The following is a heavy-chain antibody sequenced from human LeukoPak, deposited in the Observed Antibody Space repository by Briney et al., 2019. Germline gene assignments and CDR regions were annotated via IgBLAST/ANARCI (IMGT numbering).Heavy chain of an antibody. CDR1: GYSISSDYY. V-gene: IGHV4-30-4*08. J-gene: IGHJ4*02. CDR3: ARWAGGTGDFDY. CDR2: IYYSGST. D-gene: IGHD1/OR15-1a*01. Sequence: PSETLSLTCTVSGYSISSDYYWSWIRQPPGKGLEWIGYIYYSGSTYYNPSLKSRVTISVDTSKNQFSLKLSSVTAADTAVYYCARWAGGTGDFDYWGQGTLVTVSS.